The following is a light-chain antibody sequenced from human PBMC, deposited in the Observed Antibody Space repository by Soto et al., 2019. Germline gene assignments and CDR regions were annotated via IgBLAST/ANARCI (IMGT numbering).Light chain of an antibody. V-gene: IGKV3-15*01. CDR2: RAS. J-gene: IGKJ1*01. Sequence: IQMKQSPATLSGSTREGATRSCRASQTIYSNVAWYQQRPGQAPRLLIYRASARATGIPARFSGSGSGTEFTLTIGSLQSEDSAVYYCQQYQNLWTFGQGTKV. CDR1: QTIYSN. CDR3: QQYQNLWT.